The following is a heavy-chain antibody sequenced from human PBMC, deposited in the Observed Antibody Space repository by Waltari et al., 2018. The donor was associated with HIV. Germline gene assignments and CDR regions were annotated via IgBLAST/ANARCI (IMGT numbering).Heavy chain of an antibody. J-gene: IGHJ5*02. Sequence: VESGGALVQPGGSLRISCEASGFTFEDYAIHWVRQLPGQGLEWVSGIAWNGAAPGYAASVQGRFTIYRDNVKRSLFLQMHSLREEDTALYYCALDTGRLVWAGPNWYDPRGQGTRVTVSS. CDR2: IAWNGAAP. CDR3: ALDTGRLVWAGPNWYDP. D-gene: IGHD6-13*01. CDR1: GFTFEDYA. V-gene: IGHV3-9*01.